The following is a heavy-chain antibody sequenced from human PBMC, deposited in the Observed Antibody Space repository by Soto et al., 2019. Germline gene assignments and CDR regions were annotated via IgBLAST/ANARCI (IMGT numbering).Heavy chain of an antibody. CDR2: IDPSDSYT. D-gene: IGHD5-18*01. CDR3: ARLPSEAMSGPYYYYGMDV. J-gene: IGHJ6*02. Sequence: PGESLKISCKGSGYSFTSYWISWVRQMPGKGLEWMGRIDPSDSYTNYSPSFQGHVTISADKSISTAYLQWSSLKASDTAMYYCARLPSEAMSGPYYYYGMDVWGQGTTVTVS. V-gene: IGHV5-10-1*01. CDR1: GYSFTSYW.